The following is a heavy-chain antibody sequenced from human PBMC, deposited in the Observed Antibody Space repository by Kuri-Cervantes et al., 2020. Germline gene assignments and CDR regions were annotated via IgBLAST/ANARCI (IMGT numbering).Heavy chain of an antibody. Sequence: ASVKVSCKASGGTFSSYTISWVRQAPGQGLEGMGWISAYNGNTNYAQKLQGRITMTTYTSTSTAYMELRSLRSDDTAVYYCARLKFHGAAGFYYFDYWGQGTLVTVSS. D-gene: IGHD6-13*01. V-gene: IGHV1-18*01. CDR1: GGTFSSYT. CDR2: ISAYNGNT. J-gene: IGHJ4*02. CDR3: ARLKFHGAAGFYYFDY.